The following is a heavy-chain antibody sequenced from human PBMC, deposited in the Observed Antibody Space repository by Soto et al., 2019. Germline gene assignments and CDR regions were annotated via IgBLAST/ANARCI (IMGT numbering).Heavy chain of an antibody. CDR3: ARTYSSASWGRYYYYYYGMDV. Sequence: GASVKVSCKASGDTFYNYALSWVRQAPGRGLEWVGGLIPIFGTANYAHKFQGRVTITADESASTAYMELSSVRSEDTAVYYCARTYSSASWGRYYYYYYGMDVWGPGTTVPVSS. J-gene: IGHJ6*02. CDR2: LIPIFGTA. V-gene: IGHV1-69*13. D-gene: IGHD6-6*01. CDR1: GDTFYNYA.